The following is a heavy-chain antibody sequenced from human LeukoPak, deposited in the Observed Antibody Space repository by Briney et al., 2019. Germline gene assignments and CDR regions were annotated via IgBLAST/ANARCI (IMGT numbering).Heavy chain of an antibody. CDR2: IRYDGSNK. J-gene: IGHJ4*02. Sequence: GGSLRLSCAASGFTFSGYGVHWVRQAPGKGLEWVAFIRYDGSNKYYADSVKGRFTISRDNSKNTLYLQMNSLRAEDTAVYYCAKDLLAARPSVQYFDYWGQGTLVTVSS. CDR1: GFTFSGYG. CDR3: AKDLLAARPSVQYFDY. D-gene: IGHD6-6*01. V-gene: IGHV3-30*02.